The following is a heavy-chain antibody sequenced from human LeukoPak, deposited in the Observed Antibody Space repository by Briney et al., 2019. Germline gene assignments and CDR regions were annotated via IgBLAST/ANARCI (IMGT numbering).Heavy chain of an antibody. D-gene: IGHD5-24*01. J-gene: IGHJ4*02. CDR2: IYPGDSDT. Sequence: GESLKISCKGSGSSFTSYWIGWVRQMPGKGLEWMGIIYPGDSDTRYSPSFQGQVTISADKSISTAYLQWSSLKASDTAMYYCAREGDGEMATIDNFDYWGQGTLVTVSS. CDR3: AREGDGEMATIDNFDY. V-gene: IGHV5-51*01. CDR1: GSSFTSYW.